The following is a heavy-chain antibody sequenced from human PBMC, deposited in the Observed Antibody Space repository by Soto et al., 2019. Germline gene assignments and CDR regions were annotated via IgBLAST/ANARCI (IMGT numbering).Heavy chain of an antibody. Sequence: PSETLSLTCAVYGGSFSGYYWSWIRQPPGKGLEWIGEINHSGSTNYNPSLKSRVTISVDTSKNQFSLKLSSVTAADTAVYYCASLVVAANRAFDIWGQGKMVTVS. CDR2: INHSGST. CDR1: GGSFSGYY. V-gene: IGHV4-34*01. J-gene: IGHJ3*02. CDR3: ASLVVAANRAFDI. D-gene: IGHD2-15*01.